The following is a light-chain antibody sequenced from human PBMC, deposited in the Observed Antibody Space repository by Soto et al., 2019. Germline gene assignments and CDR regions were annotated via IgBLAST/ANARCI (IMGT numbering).Light chain of an antibody. V-gene: IGKV1-39*01. J-gene: IGKJ2*01. Sequence: DIQMTQSPSSLSASVGDRVTITCRASQSISSYLNWYQQKPGKAPKLLIYAASSLQSGVPSRFSGSGSGTDFTLTISSLQPEDFATYYCQQSYSTPYNFGQGTKLESK. CDR2: AAS. CDR1: QSISSY. CDR3: QQSYSTPYN.